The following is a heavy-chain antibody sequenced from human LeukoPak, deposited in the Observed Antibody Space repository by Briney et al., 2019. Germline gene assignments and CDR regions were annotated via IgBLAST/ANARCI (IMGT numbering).Heavy chain of an antibody. J-gene: IGHJ5*02. CDR3: ARLEVVPAAIWAVGFDP. D-gene: IGHD2-2*01. V-gene: IGHV4-4*09. Sequence: SETLSLTCTVSGGSISSYYGSWIRQPPGKGLEGIGYIYTSGSTNYNPSLKSRVTISVDTSKNQSSLKLSSVTAADTAVYYCARLEVVPAAIWAVGFDPWGQGTWSPSPQ. CDR2: IYTSGST. CDR1: GGSISSYY.